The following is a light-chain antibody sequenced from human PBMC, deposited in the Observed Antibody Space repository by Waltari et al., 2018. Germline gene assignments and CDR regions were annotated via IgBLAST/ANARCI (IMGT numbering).Light chain of an antibody. CDR1: SSNIGSNG. CDR2: NSN. J-gene: IGLJ3*02. CDR3: GSWDTNLNGWV. Sequence: QSVLTPPPSASGTPGQRASIPCSGGSSNIGSNGVNSYQQSPGSAPKLLIYNSNKRPSGVPDRFSASKSGTSASLAIGGLRSEDEADFYCGSWDTNLNGWVFGGGTKVTVL. V-gene: IGLV1-44*01.